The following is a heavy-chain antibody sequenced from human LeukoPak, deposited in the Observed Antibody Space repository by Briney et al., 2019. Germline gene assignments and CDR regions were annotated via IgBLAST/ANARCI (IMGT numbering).Heavy chain of an antibody. J-gene: IGHJ3*02. CDR3: ARGRKVVVVAATNSRHAFDI. V-gene: IGHV4-4*07. CDR1: GASITSYY. CDR2: IYASWST. Sequence: PSETLSLTCTVSGASITSYYWSWIRQPAGKGLEWIGRIYASWSTTYNPSLKSRVTMAVDTSKTQFSPKLSSVTAADTAVYYCARGRKVVVVAATNSRHAFDIWGQGTMVTVSS. D-gene: IGHD2-15*01.